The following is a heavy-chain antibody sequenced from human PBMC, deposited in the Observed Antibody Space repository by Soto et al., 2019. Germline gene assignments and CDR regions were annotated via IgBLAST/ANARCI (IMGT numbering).Heavy chain of an antibody. CDR3: ASSIRRRDYGDY. CDR2: IIPIFGTA. V-gene: IGHV1-69*13. CDR1: GGTFSSYA. D-gene: IGHD4-17*01. J-gene: IGHJ4*02. Sequence: GASVKVSCKASGGTFSSYAISWVRQAPGQGLEWMGGIIPIFGTANYAQKFQGRVTITADESTSTAYMELSSLRSEDTAVYYCASSIRRRDYGDYWGQGTLVTVSS.